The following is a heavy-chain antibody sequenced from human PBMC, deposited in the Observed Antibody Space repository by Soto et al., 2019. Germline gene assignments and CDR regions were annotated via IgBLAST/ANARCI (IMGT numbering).Heavy chain of an antibody. D-gene: IGHD2-15*01. Sequence: QVQLVQSGAEVKKPGSSVKVSCTASGDTFNKYAINWVRQAPGHGLEWMGGIIPLFGTPNYAQKFQGRVTITADESTSTAHMELRSLRSEDTAMYYCARDYGHDCSGGNCYFYFWGQGTLVTVSS. V-gene: IGHV1-69*01. CDR2: IIPLFGTP. CDR1: GDTFNKYA. J-gene: IGHJ4*02. CDR3: ARDYGHDCSGGNCYFYF.